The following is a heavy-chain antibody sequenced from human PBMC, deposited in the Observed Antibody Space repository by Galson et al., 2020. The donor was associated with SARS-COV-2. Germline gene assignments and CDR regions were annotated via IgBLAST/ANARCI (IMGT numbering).Heavy chain of an antibody. D-gene: IGHD6-19*01. CDR3: AKIGGWYRAFDI. V-gene: IGHV3-30*18. Sequence: GGSLRLSCAASGFTFSSYGMHWVRQAPGKGLEWVAVISYDGSNKYYADSVKGRFTISRDNSKNTLYLQMNSLRAEDTAVYYCAKIGGWYRAFDIWGEWTMVTVSS. CDR1: GFTFSSYG. J-gene: IGHJ3*02. CDR2: ISYDGSNK.